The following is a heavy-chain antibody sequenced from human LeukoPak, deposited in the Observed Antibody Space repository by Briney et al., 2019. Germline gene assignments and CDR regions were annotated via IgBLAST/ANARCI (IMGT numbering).Heavy chain of an antibody. D-gene: IGHD4-11*01. J-gene: IGHJ4*02. CDR2: ISGSGGST. CDR1: GFTFSSYA. V-gene: IGHV3-23*01. CDR3: ARGFGELTTVTTGVFDY. Sequence: GGSLRLSCAASGFTFSSYAMSWVRQAPGKGLEWVSAISGSGGSTYYADSVKGRFTISRDNSKNTLYLQMNSLRAEDTAVYYCARGFGELTTVTTGVFDYWGQGTLVTVSS.